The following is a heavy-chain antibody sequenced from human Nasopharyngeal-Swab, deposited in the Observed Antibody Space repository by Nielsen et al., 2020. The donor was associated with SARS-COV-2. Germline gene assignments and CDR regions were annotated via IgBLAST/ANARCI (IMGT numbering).Heavy chain of an antibody. J-gene: IGHJ5*02. D-gene: IGHD3-22*01. V-gene: IGHV3-48*04. Sequence: GESLKISCAASGFTFSSYSMNWVRQAPGKGLEWVSYISSSSSTIYYADSVKGRFTISRDNAKNSLYLQMNSLRAEDTAVYYCARDYHYDSSGYYPWFDPWGQGTLVTVSS. CDR1: GFTFSSYS. CDR2: ISSSSSTI. CDR3: ARDYHYDSSGYYPWFDP.